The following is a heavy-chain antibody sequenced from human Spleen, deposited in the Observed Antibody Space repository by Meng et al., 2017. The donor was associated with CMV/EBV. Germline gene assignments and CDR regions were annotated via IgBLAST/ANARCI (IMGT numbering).Heavy chain of an antibody. V-gene: IGHV3-66*02. D-gene: IGHD4-23*01. CDR3: ARGSWDYSGTHDC. CDR2: IYTSGGT. CDR1: GFTVSNNY. Sequence: GESLKISCAASGFTVSNNYMSWVRQAPGKGLEWVSIIYTSGGTYYADSVKGRFTISRDSSKNTLYLQMNSLRGEDTAVYYCARGSWDYSGTHDCWGQGTLVTVSS. J-gene: IGHJ4*02.